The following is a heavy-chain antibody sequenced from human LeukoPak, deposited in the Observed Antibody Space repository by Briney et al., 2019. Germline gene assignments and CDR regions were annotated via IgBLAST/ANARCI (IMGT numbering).Heavy chain of an antibody. Sequence: GGSLRLSCAASGFTFDMYAISWGRQAPGKGLEWVASVSGGVGATYYSDSVRGRFTISRDNSKKTVSLQLNSLRVEDTAVYYCTKGGDLTNSWYIYGMDVWGQGTTVIVSS. CDR3: TKGGDLTNSWYIYGMDV. J-gene: IGHJ6*02. D-gene: IGHD6-13*01. V-gene: IGHV3-23*01. CDR2: VSGGVGAT. CDR1: GFTFDMYA.